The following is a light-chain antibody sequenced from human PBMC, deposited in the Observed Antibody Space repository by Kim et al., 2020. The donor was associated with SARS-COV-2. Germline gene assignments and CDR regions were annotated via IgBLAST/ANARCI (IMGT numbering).Light chain of an antibody. V-gene: IGLV1-40*01. CDR2: GIS. CDR1: SSKRRPGYD. Sequence: GSISCTGSSSKRRPGYDLHCDQLLPGTAPKLLTYGISNRPSGVPGRFSGSKSGTSASLAITGLQAEDEADYCCQFYDSSLSGSRVFGGGTQLTVL. J-gene: IGLJ2*01. CDR3: QFYDSSLSGSRV.